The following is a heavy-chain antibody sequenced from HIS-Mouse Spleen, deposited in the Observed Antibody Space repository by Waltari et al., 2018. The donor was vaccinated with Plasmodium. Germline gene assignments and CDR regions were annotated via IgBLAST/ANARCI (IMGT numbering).Heavy chain of an antibody. V-gene: IGHV4-39*07. Sequence: QLQLQESGPGLVKPSATLSLTSTVSGGSISSISYYWRWIRQTPGKGLEWIWSSYSSGSTYYNPSLKSRVTISGDTSKNQFSLKLSSVTAADTAVYYCARDRITGTSYFDYWGQGTLVTVSS. CDR2: SYSSGST. CDR3: ARDRITGTSYFDY. D-gene: IGHD1-7*01. CDR1: GGSISSISYY. J-gene: IGHJ4*02.